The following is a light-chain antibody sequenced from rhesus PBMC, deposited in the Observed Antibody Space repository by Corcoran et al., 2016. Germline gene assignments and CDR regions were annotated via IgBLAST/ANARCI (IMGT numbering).Light chain of an antibody. J-gene: IGKJ4*01. CDR1: ENVNNY. Sequence: DIQMTQSPSSLSASAGDRVTITCRASENVNNYLNWYQQKPGKAPKLLIYKASTLQSGVPSRFSGSGSGTDYTFTISSLQPESVATYYYQHGYGTPLTFSGGTKVELK. CDR2: KAS. CDR3: QHGYGTPLT. V-gene: IGKV1-74*01.